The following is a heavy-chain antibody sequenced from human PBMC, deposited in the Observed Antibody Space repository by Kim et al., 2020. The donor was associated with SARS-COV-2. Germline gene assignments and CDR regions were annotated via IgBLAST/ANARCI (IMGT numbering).Heavy chain of an antibody. J-gene: IGHJ4*02. CDR1: GFTFSSYW. D-gene: IGHD3-9*01. V-gene: IGHV3-7*01. Sequence: GGSLRLSCAASGFTFSSYWMSWVRQAPGKGLEWVANIKQDGSEKYYVDSVKGRFTISRDNAKNSLYLQMNSLRAEDTAVYYCAREWRIRYFDWLEGALDYWGQGTLVTVSS. CDR2: IKQDGSEK. CDR3: AREWRIRYFDWLEGALDY.